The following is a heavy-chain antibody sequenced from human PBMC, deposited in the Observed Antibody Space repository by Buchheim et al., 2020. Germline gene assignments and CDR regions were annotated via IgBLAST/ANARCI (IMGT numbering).Heavy chain of an antibody. Sequence: QVQLVESGGGVVQPGRSLRLSCAASGFTFSSYAMHWVRQAPGKGLEWVAVISYDGSNKYYADSVKGRFTISRDNSTNTLYLQMNSLRAEDTAVYYCAPPRAEDFDHWGQGTL. CDR1: GFTFSSYA. J-gene: IGHJ4*02. CDR3: APPRAEDFDH. V-gene: IGHV3-30-3*01. CDR2: ISYDGSNK.